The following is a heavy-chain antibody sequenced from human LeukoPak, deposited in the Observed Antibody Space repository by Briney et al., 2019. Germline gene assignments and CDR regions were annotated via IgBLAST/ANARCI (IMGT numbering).Heavy chain of an antibody. V-gene: IGHV4-4*07. CDR2: IHTSGST. CDR1: GGSISTYY. D-gene: IGHD6-19*01. J-gene: IGHJ4*01. Sequence: PSETLSLTCSVSGGSISTYYWSWIRQPAGKGLEWIAQIHTSGSTNFNPSLKSRVSISMDTPNNQFSLMISSVTAADTAIYYCAGRGLSTGWTFDYWGHGTLVTASS. CDR3: AGRGLSTGWTFDY.